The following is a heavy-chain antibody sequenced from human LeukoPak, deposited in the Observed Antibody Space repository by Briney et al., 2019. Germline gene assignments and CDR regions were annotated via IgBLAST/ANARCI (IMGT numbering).Heavy chain of an antibody. CDR1: GFTVSSNY. D-gene: IGHD3-10*01. CDR2: ISGGAGST. J-gene: IGHJ4*02. V-gene: IGHV3-23*01. Sequence: GGSLRLSCAASGFTVSSNYMSWVRQAPGKGLEWVSAISGGAGSTSYADSVKGRFTISRDNSKNTLYLQMHSLRAEDTAVYYCAKEMSYYHGSGTSSFDYWGQGTLVTVSS. CDR3: AKEMSYYHGSGTSSFDY.